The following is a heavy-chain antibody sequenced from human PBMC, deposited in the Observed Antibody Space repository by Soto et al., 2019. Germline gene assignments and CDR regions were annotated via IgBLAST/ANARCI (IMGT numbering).Heavy chain of an antibody. J-gene: IGHJ4*02. CDR2: INPSGGST. CDR1: GYTFTSYF. Sequence: ASVKVSCKASGYTFTSYFMYWVRQAPGQGLEWMGIINPSGGSTTYAQKIQGRVTMTRDTSTSTVYLELTTLTYEDTAVYYCEVTTGYWGQGTMVTVSS. CDR3: EVTTGY. D-gene: IGHD4-17*01. V-gene: IGHV1-46*01.